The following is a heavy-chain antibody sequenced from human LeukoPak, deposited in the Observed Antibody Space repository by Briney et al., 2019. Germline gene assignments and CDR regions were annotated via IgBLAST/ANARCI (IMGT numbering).Heavy chain of an antibody. CDR3: ARDSSSYQGVAFDI. V-gene: IGHV3-11*01. Sequence: GGSLRLSCAASGFTFSDYYMSWIRQAPGKGLERVSYISSSGSTIYYADSVKGRFTISKDNAKNSLYLQMNSLRAEDTAVYYCARDSSSYQGVAFDIWGQGTMVTVSS. J-gene: IGHJ3*02. D-gene: IGHD6-6*01. CDR1: GFTFSDYY. CDR2: ISSSGSTI.